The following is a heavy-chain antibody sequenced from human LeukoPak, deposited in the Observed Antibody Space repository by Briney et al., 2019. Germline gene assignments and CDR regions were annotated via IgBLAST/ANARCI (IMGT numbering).Heavy chain of an antibody. CDR2: ISSSSSYI. V-gene: IGHV3-21*01. CDR1: GFTFSSYS. Sequence: GGSLRLSCAASGFTFSSYSMNWVRQAPGKGLEWVSSISSSSSYIHYADSVKGRFTLSRDNAKNSLYLQMNSLRAEDTAVYYCARDYYGDYALDYWGQGTLVTVSS. CDR3: ARDYYGDYALDY. D-gene: IGHD4-17*01. J-gene: IGHJ4*02.